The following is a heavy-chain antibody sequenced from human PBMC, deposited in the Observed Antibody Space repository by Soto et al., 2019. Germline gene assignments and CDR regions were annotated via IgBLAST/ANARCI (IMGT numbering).Heavy chain of an antibody. CDR3: ARAQTLGISSWYPVYYYYGMDV. CDR1: GGSFSGYY. D-gene: IGHD6-13*01. V-gene: IGHV4-34*01. CDR2: INHSGST. Sequence: SETLSLTCAVYGGSFSGYYWSWIRQPPGKGLEWIGEINHSGSTTYNPSIKSRVTISVDTSKNQFSLKLSSVTAADTAVYYCARAQTLGISSWYPVYYYYGMDVWGQGTTVTVSS. J-gene: IGHJ6*02.